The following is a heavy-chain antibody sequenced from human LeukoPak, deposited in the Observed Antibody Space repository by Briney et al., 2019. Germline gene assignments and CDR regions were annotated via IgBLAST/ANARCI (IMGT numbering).Heavy chain of an antibody. CDR1: GGSLISGRYY. D-gene: IGHD2/OR15-2a*01. CDR2: ISDSGIA. Sequence: SETLSLTCTVSGGSLISGRYYWSWIRQPAGKGLEWIGRISDSGIANCHPSLGSRITVSLDTSKNQFSLKLNSVTAADTAVYYCAREDLEGLTTYWFDLWGQGTLVTVSS. J-gene: IGHJ5*02. V-gene: IGHV4-61*02. CDR3: AREDLEGLTTYWFDL.